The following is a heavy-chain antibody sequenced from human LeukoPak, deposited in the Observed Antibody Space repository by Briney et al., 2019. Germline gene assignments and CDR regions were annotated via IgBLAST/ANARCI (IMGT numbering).Heavy chain of an antibody. CDR2: MYYNGGT. J-gene: IGHJ6*02. CDR1: GGSMITPDYY. D-gene: IGHD3-16*02. V-gene: IGHV4-39*01. CDR3: ARRRYRADVDI. Sequence: KPSETLSLTCTVCGGSMITPDYYWVWIRQPPSKGLEWIANMYYNGGTQYSRSRSLTSRVTIFVDTSTSQFSLILRSVTAADTGVYQCARRRYRADVDIWGQGTTVTVSS.